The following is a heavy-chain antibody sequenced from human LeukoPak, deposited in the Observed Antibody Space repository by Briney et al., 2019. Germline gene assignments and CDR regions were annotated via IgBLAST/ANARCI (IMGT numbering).Heavy chain of an antibody. D-gene: IGHD5-18*01. CDR2: IWYDGSNK. CDR3: ARAGVRGSYGSFNWFDP. CDR1: GFTFSSYG. V-gene: IGHV3-33*01. J-gene: IGHJ5*02. Sequence: GGSLRLSCAASGFTFSSYGMHWVRQAPGKGLEWVAVIWYDGSNKYYADSVKGRFTISRDNSKNTLYLQMNSLRAEDTAVYYCARAGVRGSYGSFNWFDPWGQGTLVTVSS.